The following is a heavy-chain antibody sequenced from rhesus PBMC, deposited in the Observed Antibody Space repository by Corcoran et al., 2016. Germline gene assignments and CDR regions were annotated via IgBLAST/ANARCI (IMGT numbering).Heavy chain of an antibody. Sequence: QVQLQESGPGLVKPSETLSLTCAVSGRSVSSSNWWSWIRQPPGKGLEWIGYISGSSGSTYYNPSLKSRVTISTDTSKNQFSLKLSSGTAADTAVYYCARDVGYANYWGQGVLVTVSS. V-gene: IGHV4-65*01. D-gene: IGHD5-24*01. J-gene: IGHJ4*01. CDR1: GRSVSSSNW. CDR3: ARDVGYANY. CDR2: ISGSSGST.